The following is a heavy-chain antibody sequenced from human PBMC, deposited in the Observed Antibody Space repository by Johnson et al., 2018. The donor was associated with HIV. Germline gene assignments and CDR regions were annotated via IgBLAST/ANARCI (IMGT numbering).Heavy chain of an antibody. Sequence: VQLVESGGGLVQPGGSLRLSCAASGFTFSSYSMNWVRQAPGKGLEWVSYISSSSSTIYYADSVKGRFTISRDNAKNSLYLQMNSLRAEDTAVFYCARTPRPYYYDSSDGAFDIWGQGTMVTVSS. J-gene: IGHJ3*02. D-gene: IGHD3-22*01. CDR1: GFTFSSYS. V-gene: IGHV3-48*01. CDR2: ISSSSSTI. CDR3: ARTPRPYYYDSSDGAFDI.